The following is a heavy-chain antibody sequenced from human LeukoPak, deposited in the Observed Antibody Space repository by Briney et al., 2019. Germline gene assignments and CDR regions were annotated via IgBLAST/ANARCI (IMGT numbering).Heavy chain of an antibody. CDR2: IRHDGNKK. CDR3: ADDSSGYPADY. D-gene: IGHD3-22*01. Sequence: GGSLRLSCGASGFTFSDYGMLWVRQAPGKGLDWVAFIRHDGNKKLYADSVKGRFTISRDNSKNTLYLQMNSLRAEDTAVYYCADDSSGYPADYWGQGTLVTVSS. V-gene: IGHV3-30*02. CDR1: GFTFSDYG. J-gene: IGHJ4*02.